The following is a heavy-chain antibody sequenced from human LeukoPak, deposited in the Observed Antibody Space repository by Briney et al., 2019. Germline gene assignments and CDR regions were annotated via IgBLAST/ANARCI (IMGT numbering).Heavy chain of an antibody. CDR1: GFTFSSYA. V-gene: IGHV3-23*01. D-gene: IGHD6-13*01. CDR2: ISGSGGST. CDR3: AKAKFVGIAAAGKVNWFDP. Sequence: ASLRLSCAASGFTFSSYAMSWVRQAPGKGLEWVSAISGSGGSTYYADSVKGRFTISRDNSKNTLYLQMNSLRAEDTAVYYCAKAKFVGIAAAGKVNWFDPWGQGTLVTVSS. J-gene: IGHJ5*02.